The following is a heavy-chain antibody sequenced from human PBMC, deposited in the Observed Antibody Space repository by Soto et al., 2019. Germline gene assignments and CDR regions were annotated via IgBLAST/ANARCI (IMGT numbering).Heavy chain of an antibody. CDR1: GFTFRNYD. J-gene: IGHJ6*02. CDR3: ARTDRDFYGLDV. Sequence: EVQLVESGGGLVQPGGSLRLSCEASGFTFRNYDMHWFCQGTGKVLEWVSGITAAGDPDYADSVEGRFTISRENAQNSFFLQMNSLRVGDTAVYYCARTDRDFYGLDVWGQGTTVIVSS. V-gene: IGHV3-13*05. CDR2: ITAAGDP.